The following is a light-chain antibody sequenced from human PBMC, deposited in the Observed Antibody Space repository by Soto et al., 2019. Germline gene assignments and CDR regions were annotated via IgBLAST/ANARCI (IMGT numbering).Light chain of an antibody. CDR3: QQSYSTPPT. J-gene: IGKJ1*01. Sequence: DIQMTQSPSSLSASVGDRVTIAWRASQTISXYLHWYQQKPGKAPKLLIYAASSLQSGVPSRFSGSGSGTDFTLTISSLQPEDFATYYCQQSYSTPPTFGQGTKVDIK. V-gene: IGKV1-39*01. CDR2: AAS. CDR1: QTISXY.